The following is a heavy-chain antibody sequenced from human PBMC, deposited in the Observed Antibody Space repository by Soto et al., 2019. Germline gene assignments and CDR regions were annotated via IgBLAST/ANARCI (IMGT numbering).Heavy chain of an antibody. CDR2: ISASGDTT. J-gene: IGHJ3*02. CDR3: PKTTVTFVVGFAFDI. V-gene: IGHV3-23*01. CDR1: GFTFISYA. D-gene: IGHD4-17*01. Sequence: GGSLRLSCTASGFTFISYAMSWVRQSPGKGLEWVSAISASGDTTYDADSVKGRFTISRDNSKNTLYLQMNSLRAEDTAVYYCPKTTVTFVVGFAFDIWGQGTMVTVS.